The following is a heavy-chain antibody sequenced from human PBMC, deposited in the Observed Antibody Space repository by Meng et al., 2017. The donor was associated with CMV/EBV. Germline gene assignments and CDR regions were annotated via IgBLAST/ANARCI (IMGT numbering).Heavy chain of an antibody. D-gene: IGHD6-13*01. V-gene: IGHV1-18*01. Sequence: ASVMVSCKASCYTFTSSGISWVRQAPGQGLEWLGWISVYNGNTNYAQKFQGRVTMTTDTSTRTAYMELRSLRSDDTAVYYCARVGPRSSSSRGYFDYWGQGTLVTVSS. CDR1: CYTFTSSG. CDR2: ISVYNGNT. J-gene: IGHJ4*02. CDR3: ARVGPRSSSSRGYFDY.